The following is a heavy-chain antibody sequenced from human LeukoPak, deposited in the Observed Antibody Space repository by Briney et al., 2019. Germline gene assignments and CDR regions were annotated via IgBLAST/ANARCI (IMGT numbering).Heavy chain of an antibody. V-gene: IGHV3-23*01. D-gene: IGHD3-10*01. CDR3: AKAAYGYFYYYGMDV. CDR1: GFTFSSYA. J-gene: IGHJ6*02. CDR2: ISGSGGNT. Sequence: GGSLRLSCAASGFTFSSYAMSWVRQAPGKGLEWVSAISGSGGNTYYADSVKGRFTISRDNSKNTLYLQMNSLRAEDTAVCYCAKAAYGYFYYYGMDVWGQGTTVTVSS.